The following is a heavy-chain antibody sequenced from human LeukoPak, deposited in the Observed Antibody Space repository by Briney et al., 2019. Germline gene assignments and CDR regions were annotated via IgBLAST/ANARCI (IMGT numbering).Heavy chain of an antibody. CDR2: ISSSSSYI. Sequence: GGSLRLSCAASGFTFSSYTMNWVRQAPGKGLEWVSSISSSSSYIYYADSVEGRFTISRDNAKNSLYLQMNSLRAEDTAVYYCAKYALSYGDYPYYFDYWGQGTLVTVSS. V-gene: IGHV3-21*04. D-gene: IGHD4-17*01. CDR1: GFTFSSYT. CDR3: AKYALSYGDYPYYFDY. J-gene: IGHJ4*02.